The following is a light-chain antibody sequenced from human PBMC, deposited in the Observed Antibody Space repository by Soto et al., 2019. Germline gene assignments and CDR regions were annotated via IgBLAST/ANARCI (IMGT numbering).Light chain of an antibody. V-gene: IGKV3-20*01. CDR1: QSISGTY. CDR3: QHYGSSPST. J-gene: IGKJ1*01. Sequence: DTVLTQSPGTLSLTSGERATLSCRVSQSISGTYLAWYQQKPGQSPRLLIYSASTRAPGIPDRFSGSGSGTDFTLTISRLEPEDFAVYYCQHYGSSPSTFGRGTKVEIK. CDR2: SAS.